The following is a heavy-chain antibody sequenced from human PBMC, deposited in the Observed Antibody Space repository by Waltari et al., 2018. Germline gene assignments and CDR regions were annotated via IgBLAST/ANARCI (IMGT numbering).Heavy chain of an antibody. CDR3: ARQTVADHKYDY. J-gene: IGHJ4*02. CDR1: GYRLTIYW. D-gene: IGHD6-19*01. CDR2: IYPGDSDT. V-gene: IGHV5-51*01. Sequence: EVQLVQSGAEVKQPGESLKSSCKGSGYRLTIYWIVRVAPLPGTRPEGGGGGQMPGKGREWLGIIYPGDSDTRYSPSFQGQVTISADKSISTAYLQWSSLKASDTAMYYCARQTVADHKYDYWGQGTLVTVSS.